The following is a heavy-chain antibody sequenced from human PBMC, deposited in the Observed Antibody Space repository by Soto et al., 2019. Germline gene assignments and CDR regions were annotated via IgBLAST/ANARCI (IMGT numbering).Heavy chain of an antibody. CDR2: IYSGGST. Sequence: EVQLVESGGGLVQPGGSLRLSCAASGFTVSSNYMSWVRQAPGKGLEWVSVIYSGGSTYYADSVKGRFTISRHNSKNTLYLQMNSLRAEDTAVYYCARYCSSTSCYSALFDIWGQGTMVTVSS. V-gene: IGHV3-53*04. D-gene: IGHD2-2*01. CDR3: ARYCSSTSCYSALFDI. CDR1: GFTVSSNY. J-gene: IGHJ3*02.